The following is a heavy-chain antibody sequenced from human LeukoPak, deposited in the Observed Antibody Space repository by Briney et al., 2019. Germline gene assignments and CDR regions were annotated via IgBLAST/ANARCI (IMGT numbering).Heavy chain of an antibody. D-gene: IGHD3-3*01. CDR1: GGSFSGYY. CDR3: ARASYDFWSGYPNWFDP. Sequence: KPSETLSLTCAVYGGSFSGYYWSWIRQPPGKGLEWIGEINHSGSTNYNPSLKSRVTISVDTSKNQFSLKLSSVTAADTAVHYCARASYDFWSGYPNWFDPWGQGTLVTVSS. J-gene: IGHJ5*02. CDR2: INHSGST. V-gene: IGHV4-34*01.